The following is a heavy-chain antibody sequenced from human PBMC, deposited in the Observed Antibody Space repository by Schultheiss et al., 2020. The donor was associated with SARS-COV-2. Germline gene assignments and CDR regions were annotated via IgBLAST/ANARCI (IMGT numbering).Heavy chain of an antibody. D-gene: IGHD2-2*01. CDR3: ATLGYCSITSCYQNDY. CDR1: GFTVSSNY. CDR2: ISYDGSNK. J-gene: IGHJ4*02. V-gene: IGHV3-30*03. Sequence: GGSLRLSCAASGFTVSSNYMSWVRQAPGKGLEWVAVISYDGSNKYYADSVKGRFTISRDNSKNTLYLQMNSLRAEDTAVYYCATLGYCSITSCYQNDYWGQGTLVTVSS.